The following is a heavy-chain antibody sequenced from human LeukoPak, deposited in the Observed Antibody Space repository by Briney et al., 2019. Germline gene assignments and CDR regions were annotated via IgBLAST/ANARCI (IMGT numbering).Heavy chain of an antibody. J-gene: IGHJ4*02. CDR2: INHSGST. CDR3: ARGRIQPDY. Sequence: SETLSLTCTVSGGSISSYYWSWIRQPPGKGLEWIGEINHSGSTNYNPSLKSRVTISVDTSKNQFSLKLSSVTAADTAVYYCARGRIQPDYWGQGTLVTVSS. D-gene: IGHD5-18*01. CDR1: GGSISSYY. V-gene: IGHV4-34*01.